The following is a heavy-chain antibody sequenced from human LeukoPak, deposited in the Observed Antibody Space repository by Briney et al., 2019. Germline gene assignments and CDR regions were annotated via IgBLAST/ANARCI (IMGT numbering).Heavy chain of an antibody. CDR1: GFTFSSYA. V-gene: IGHV3-30-3*01. D-gene: IGHD3-3*01. J-gene: IGHJ4*02. Sequence: PGGSLRLSCAASGFTFSSYAMPWVRQAPGKGLEWVAVISYDGSNKYYADSVKGRFTTSRDNSKNTLYLQMNSLRAEDTAVYYCARDIGAYGDFWGRGTLVTVSS. CDR2: ISYDGSNK. CDR3: ARDIGAYGDF.